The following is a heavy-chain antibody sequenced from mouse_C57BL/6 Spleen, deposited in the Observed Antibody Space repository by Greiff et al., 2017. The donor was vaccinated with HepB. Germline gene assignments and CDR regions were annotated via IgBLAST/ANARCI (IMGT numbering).Heavy chain of an antibody. Sequence: QVQLQQSGPELVKPGASVKLSCKASGYTFTSYDINWVKQRPGQGLEWIGWIYTRDGSTKYNEKFKGKATVTVDTSSSTAYMELHSLTSEDSAVYFCARSSHYYGSSYDAMDYWGQGTSVTVSS. CDR3: ARSSHYYGSSYDAMDY. D-gene: IGHD1-1*01. CDR1: GYTFTSYD. J-gene: IGHJ4*01. CDR2: IYTRDGST. V-gene: IGHV1-85*01.